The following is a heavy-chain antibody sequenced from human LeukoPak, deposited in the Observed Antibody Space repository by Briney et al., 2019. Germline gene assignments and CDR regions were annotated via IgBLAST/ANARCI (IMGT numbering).Heavy chain of an antibody. D-gene: IGHD1-26*01. CDR3: AKDRGSYRVGYFDY. CDR2: ISGSGGST. CDR1: GFTVSSNY. V-gene: IGHV3-23*01. J-gene: IGHJ4*02. Sequence: GGSLRLSCAASGFTVSSNYMSWVRQAPGKGLEWVSAISGSGGSTYYADSEKGRFTISRDNSKNTLYLQMNSLRAEDTAVHYCAKDRGSYRVGYFDYWGQGTLVTVSS.